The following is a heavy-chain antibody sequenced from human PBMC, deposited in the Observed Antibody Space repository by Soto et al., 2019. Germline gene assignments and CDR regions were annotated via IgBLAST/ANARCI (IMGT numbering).Heavy chain of an antibody. Sequence: EVQLLESGGGLVQPGGSLRLSCAASGFTFSSYAMSWVRQAPGKGLEWVSAITSSGTNTYYADSVKGRFTISRDNSKNPLYLQMNSLRAEDTALYYCAKAPNYYYYYGMDVWGQGTTVTVSS. CDR3: AKAPNYYYYYGMDV. CDR1: GFTFSSYA. J-gene: IGHJ6*02. V-gene: IGHV3-23*01. CDR2: ITSSGTNT.